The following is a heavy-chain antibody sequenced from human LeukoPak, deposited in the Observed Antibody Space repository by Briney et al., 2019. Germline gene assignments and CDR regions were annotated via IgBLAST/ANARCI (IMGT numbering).Heavy chain of an antibody. D-gene: IGHD3-10*01. CDR2: VNPSSGGT. CDR1: GYSFTDYY. J-gene: IGHJ4*02. V-gene: IGHV1-2*02. Sequence: ASVKVSCKTSGYSFTDYYIHWVRQAPGQGLEWMGCVNPSSGGTNYAQKFQGRVAMTRDTSISTAFMEVSRLRSDDTAVYYCAKLEGDSGSNQYYFDLWGQGTLVTVSS. CDR3: AKLEGDSGSNQYYFDL.